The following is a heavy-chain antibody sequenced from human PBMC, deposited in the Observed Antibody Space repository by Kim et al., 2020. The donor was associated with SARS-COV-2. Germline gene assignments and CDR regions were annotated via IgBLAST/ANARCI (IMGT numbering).Heavy chain of an antibody. CDR2: IYYSGST. J-gene: IGHJ4*02. Sequence: SETLSLTCTVSGGSISSYYWSWIRQPPGKGLEWIGYIYYSGSTNYNPSLKSRVTISVDTSKNQFSLKLSSVTAADPAVYYCARYRSSGWYVGYFDYWGQG. D-gene: IGHD6-19*01. V-gene: IGHV4-59*08. CDR3: ARYRSSGWYVGYFDY. CDR1: GGSISSYY.